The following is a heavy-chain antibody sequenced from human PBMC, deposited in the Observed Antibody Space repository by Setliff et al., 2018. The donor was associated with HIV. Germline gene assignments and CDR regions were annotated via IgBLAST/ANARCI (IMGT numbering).Heavy chain of an antibody. J-gene: IGHJ4*02. CDR3: AKATGSATSPRGSFDY. CDR2: IKQDGSEK. Sequence: GESLKISCAASGFTFNSYWMSWVRQAPGKGLEWVANIKQDGSEKYYVDSVKGRFTISRDNAKNSLSLQMNSLRAEDTAVYYCAKATGSATSPRGSFDYLGRGTLVTVSS. CDR1: GFTFNSYW. D-gene: IGHD3-16*01. V-gene: IGHV3-7*03.